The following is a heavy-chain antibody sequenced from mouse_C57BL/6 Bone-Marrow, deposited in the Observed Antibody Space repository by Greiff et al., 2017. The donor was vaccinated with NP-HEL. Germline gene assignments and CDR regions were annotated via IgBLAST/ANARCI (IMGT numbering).Heavy chain of an antibody. V-gene: IGHV1-18*01. D-gene: IGHD1-1*01. J-gene: IGHJ2*01. Sequence: EVQRVESGPELVKPGASVKIPCKASGYTFTDYNMDWVKQSHGKSLEWIGDINPNNGGTIYNQKFKGKATLTVDKSSSTAYMELRSLTSEDTAVYYCAREALRQYYFDYWGQGTTLTVSS. CDR1: GYTFTDYN. CDR3: AREALRQYYFDY. CDR2: INPNNGGT.